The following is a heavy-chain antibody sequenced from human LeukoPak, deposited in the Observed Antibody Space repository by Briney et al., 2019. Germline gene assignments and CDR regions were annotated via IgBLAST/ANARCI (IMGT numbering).Heavy chain of an antibody. CDR3: ARADYDSSGYYPDY. V-gene: IGHV4-34*01. J-gene: IGHJ4*02. CDR1: GGSFSGYY. CDR2: INHSGST. Sequence: PSETLSLTCAVYGGSFSGYYWSWIRQPPGKGLEWIGEINHSGSTNYNPSLKSRVTISVDTSKNQFSLKLSSVTAADTAVYYCARADYDSSGYYPDYWGQGTLVTVSS. D-gene: IGHD3-22*01.